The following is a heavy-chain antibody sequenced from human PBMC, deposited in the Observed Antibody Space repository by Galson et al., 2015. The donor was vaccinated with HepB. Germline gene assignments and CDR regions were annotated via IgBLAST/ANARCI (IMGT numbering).Heavy chain of an antibody. D-gene: IGHD6-6*01. CDR3: ARHGYSSSLRGVLIDP. V-gene: IGHV5-51*01. Sequence: QSGAEVKKPGESLKISCKGSGYSFTSFWIGWVRQMPGKGLEWMGIINPGDSETRYSPSFQGQVTISADKSISTAYLQWSSLKASDTAMYYCARHGYSSSLRGVLIDPWGQGTLVTVSS. J-gene: IGHJ5*02. CDR1: GYSFTSFW. CDR2: INPGDSET.